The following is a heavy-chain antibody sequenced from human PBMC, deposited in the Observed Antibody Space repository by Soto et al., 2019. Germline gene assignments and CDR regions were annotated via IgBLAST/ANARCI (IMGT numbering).Heavy chain of an antibody. CDR1: GFTFSSFG. V-gene: IGHV3-33*01. D-gene: IGHD3-3*01. CDR2: IWYDGSKK. J-gene: IGHJ6*02. CDR3: ARDASYYSLWSGYYPSRNGMDV. Sequence: VQLVESGGGLVQPGRSLRLSCAASGFTFSSFGMHWVRQAPGKGLEWVSLIWYDGSKKSYGDSVKGRFTISRDNSRNTVYLQMNSLRADDTAVYYCARDASYYSLWSGYYPSRNGMDVWGQGTTVTVSS.